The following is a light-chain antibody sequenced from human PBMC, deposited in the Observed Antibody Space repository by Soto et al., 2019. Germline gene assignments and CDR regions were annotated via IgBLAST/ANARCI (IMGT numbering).Light chain of an antibody. J-gene: IGKJ1*01. CDR3: QHYVTSLTT. CDR1: QSVSSSY. CDR2: GAS. V-gene: IGKV3-20*01. Sequence: EIVMTQSPATLSVSPVERATLSCRASQSVSSSYLAWYQQKPGQAPRLLIYGASSRATGIPDRFSGSGSGTDFTLTISRLEPEDFAVYYCQHYVTSLTTFGQGTKVDIK.